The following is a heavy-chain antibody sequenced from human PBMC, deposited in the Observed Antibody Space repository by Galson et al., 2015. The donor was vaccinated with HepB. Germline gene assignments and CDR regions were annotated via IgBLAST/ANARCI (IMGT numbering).Heavy chain of an antibody. J-gene: IGHJ6*04. D-gene: IGHD4-23*01. CDR2: IWYDGSKK. V-gene: IGHV3-33*01. CDR3: ARDLGWDYGGSMDV. CDR1: GFTFSSYG. Sequence: SLRLSCAASGFTFSSYGMHWVRQAPGKGLEWVAVIWYDGSKKYYADSVKGRFTISRDNSKNTLYLQMNSLRAEDTAVYYCARDLGWDYGGSMDVWGKGTTVTVSS.